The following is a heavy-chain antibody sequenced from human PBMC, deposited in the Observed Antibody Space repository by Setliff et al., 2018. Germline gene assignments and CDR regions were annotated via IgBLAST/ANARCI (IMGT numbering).Heavy chain of an antibody. CDR2: IEYGGNT. V-gene: IGHV4-34*01. Sequence: SETLSLTCAVYGGSFSGNYWNWIRQPPGKGLEWIGEIEYGGNTNFNPSLKSRVTISVDTSKNQFSLRLRSVTAADTAFYYCATSYLTLEAAFDVWGQGTMVTVSS. CDR1: GGSFSGNY. CDR3: ATSYLTLEAAFDV. D-gene: IGHD1-1*01. J-gene: IGHJ3*01.